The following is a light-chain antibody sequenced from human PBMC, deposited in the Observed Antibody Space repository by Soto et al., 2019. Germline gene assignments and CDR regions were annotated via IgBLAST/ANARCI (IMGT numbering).Light chain of an antibody. J-gene: IGKJ1*01. CDR2: GAS. CDR1: QSVSSSY. Sequence: EIVLTQSPGTLSLSPGERATLSCRASQSVSSSYLAWYQQKPGQAPRLLIYGASSRATGIPDRFSGSGSGTDFTLTISRREPEDFAGEYCHQYGSSSWTFGQGTKVEVK. CDR3: HQYGSSSWT. V-gene: IGKV3-20*01.